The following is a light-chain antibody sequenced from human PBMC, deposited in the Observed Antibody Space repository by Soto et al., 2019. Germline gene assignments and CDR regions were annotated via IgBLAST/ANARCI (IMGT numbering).Light chain of an antibody. J-gene: IGKJ4*01. CDR2: DAS. V-gene: IGKV3-11*01. CDR1: QSISNH. Sequence: EIVLTQSPATLSLSPGERATLSCRASQSISNHLTWYQQKPGQAPRLLIYDASNRAAGIPARFSGSGSGTDFSLTISSLETEDFAVYYCQQRSNWPPLTFGGGTKVDIK. CDR3: QQRSNWPPLT.